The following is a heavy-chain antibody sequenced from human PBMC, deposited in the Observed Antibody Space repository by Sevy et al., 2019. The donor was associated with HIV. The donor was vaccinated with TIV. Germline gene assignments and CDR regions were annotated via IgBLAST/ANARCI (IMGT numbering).Heavy chain of an antibody. CDR2: PYSGGST. V-gene: IGHV3-66*01. J-gene: IGHJ6*02. D-gene: IGHD4-17*01. Sequence: GGSLRLSCAASGFTVSSNYMSWVRRAPGKGLEWVSDPYSGGSTYYADSVKDRFSISRDNSKNTLYLQMSSLRAEDTAVYYCARDSPMTTVVTVGYYGMDVWGQGTTVTVSS. CDR1: GFTVSSNY. CDR3: ARDSPMTTVVTVGYYGMDV.